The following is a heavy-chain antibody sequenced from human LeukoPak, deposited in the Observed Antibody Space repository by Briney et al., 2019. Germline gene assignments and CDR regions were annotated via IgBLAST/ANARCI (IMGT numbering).Heavy chain of an antibody. CDR2: FDPEDGET. D-gene: IGHD2/OR15-2a*01. Sequence: ASVKVSCKVSGYTLTELSMHWVRQAPGKGLEWMGGFDPEDGETIYAQKFQGRVTMTEDTSTDTAYMELSSLRSEDTAVYYCATVALTALGLPYYFDYWGQGTLVTVSS. J-gene: IGHJ4*02. CDR1: GYTLTELS. CDR3: ATVALTALGLPYYFDY. V-gene: IGHV1-24*01.